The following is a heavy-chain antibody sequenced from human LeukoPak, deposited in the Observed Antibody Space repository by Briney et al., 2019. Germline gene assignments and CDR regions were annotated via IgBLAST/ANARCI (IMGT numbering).Heavy chain of an antibody. D-gene: IGHD3-9*01. V-gene: IGHV3-7*01. CDR3: ARDRIYYDISTGYVPLDY. CDR1: GFTFSDYW. Sequence: GGSLRLSCAASGFTFSDYWMTWVRQAPGKGLEWVANIKQDGSRKFYVDFVKGRFTISRDNTKTSLYLQMSSLRAEDTAVYFCARDRIYYDISTGYVPLDYWGLGTLVTVSS. J-gene: IGHJ4*02. CDR2: IKQDGSRK.